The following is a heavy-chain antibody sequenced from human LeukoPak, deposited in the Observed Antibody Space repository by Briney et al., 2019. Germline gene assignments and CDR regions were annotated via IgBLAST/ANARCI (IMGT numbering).Heavy chain of an antibody. J-gene: IGHJ4*02. CDR3: ARAHYDILTGVDYYFDY. V-gene: IGHV3-21*01. D-gene: IGHD3-9*01. CDR1: XFTFSXYS. Sequence: GGSLRLSXAXXXFTFSXYSMNWVRQAPGKGLEWVSSISSNSSYIYYADSVKGRFTISRDNAKNSLYLQMNSLRAEDTAVYYCARAHYDILTGVDYYFDYWGQGTLVTVSS. CDR2: ISSNSSYI.